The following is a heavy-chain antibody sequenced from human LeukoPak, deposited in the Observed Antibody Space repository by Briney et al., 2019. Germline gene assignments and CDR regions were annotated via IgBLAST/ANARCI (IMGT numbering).Heavy chain of an antibody. Sequence: PGRSLRLSCAASGFTFSSYAMHWVRQAPGKGLEWVAVISDDGSNKYYADSVKGRFTISRDNSKNTLYLQMNSLRAEDTAVYYCARDGASRRSEMATLILDYWGQGTLVTVSS. CDR2: ISDDGSNK. J-gene: IGHJ4*02. V-gene: IGHV3-30*04. CDR3: ARDGASRRSEMATLILDY. CDR1: GFTFSSYA. D-gene: IGHD5-24*01.